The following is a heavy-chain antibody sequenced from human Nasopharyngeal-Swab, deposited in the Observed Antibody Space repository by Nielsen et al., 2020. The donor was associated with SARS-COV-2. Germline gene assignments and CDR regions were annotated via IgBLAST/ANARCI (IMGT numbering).Heavy chain of an antibody. CDR2: ISNDGSDK. V-gene: IGHV3-30-3*01. D-gene: IGHD1-26*01. Sequence: GESLKISCAASGFTFSSYGMHWVRQAPGKGLEWEAFISNDGSDKYYADSVKGRFTISRDNSKNTLYLQMNSLRAEDTAVYYCASPYSGSYLDAFDIWGQGTMVTVSS. J-gene: IGHJ3*02. CDR3: ASPYSGSYLDAFDI. CDR1: GFTFSSYG.